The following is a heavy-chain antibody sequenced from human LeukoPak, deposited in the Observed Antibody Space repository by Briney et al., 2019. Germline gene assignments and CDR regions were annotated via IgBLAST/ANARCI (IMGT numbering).Heavy chain of an antibody. CDR1: GFSFSSYW. J-gene: IGHJ4*02. CDR3: ARDLGSGTPLDC. Sequence: GGSLRLSCEASGFSFSSYWMHWVRQAPGEGPVWVSLIRSDGTSTSYADSVKGRFTISRDNAKNTVYLQMNSLRAEDTAVYYCARDLGSGTPLDCRGQGTLVTVSS. V-gene: IGHV3-74*01. D-gene: IGHD1-7*01. CDR2: IRSDGTST.